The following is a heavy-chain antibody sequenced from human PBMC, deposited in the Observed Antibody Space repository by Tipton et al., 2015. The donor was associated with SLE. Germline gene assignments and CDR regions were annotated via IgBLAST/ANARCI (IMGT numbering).Heavy chain of an antibody. CDR1: GYSITSDYY. Sequence: TLSLTCAVSGYSITSDYYWGWIRQPPGKGLQWIANIYHLGSTYYNPSHKSRVSMSIDIVKKQFSLKLNSVTAADTALYYCARHFSGSYSFDYWGQGKLVTVSS. V-gene: IGHV4-38-2*01. D-gene: IGHD1-26*01. CDR2: IYHLGST. J-gene: IGHJ4*02. CDR3: ARHFSGSYSFDY.